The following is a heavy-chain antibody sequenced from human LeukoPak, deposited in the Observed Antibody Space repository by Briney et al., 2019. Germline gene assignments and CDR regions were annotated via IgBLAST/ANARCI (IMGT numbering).Heavy chain of an antibody. J-gene: IGHJ4*02. CDR2: IWNDGSNK. Sequence: GGSLRLSCVASGFMFSVYGMHWVRQAPGKGLEWVAVIWNDGSNKYYADSVKGRFTISRDNSKNTLYMQMNSLRAEDTAVYSCARASGPFDYWGQGTLVTVSS. D-gene: IGHD3-10*01. V-gene: IGHV3-33*01. CDR3: ARASGPFDY. CDR1: GFMFSVYG.